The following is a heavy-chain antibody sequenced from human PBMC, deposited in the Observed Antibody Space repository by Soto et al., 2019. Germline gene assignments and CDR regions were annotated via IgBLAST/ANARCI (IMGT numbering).Heavy chain of an antibody. CDR1: GLTFRSYG. D-gene: IGHD2-15*01. CDR2: ISYDGSNK. CDR3: AKELNVYCCGGSCYYYYFSGMDV. J-gene: IGHJ6*02. V-gene: IGHV3-30*18. Sequence: PGGTLRLSCAASGLTFRSYGMHWVRQAPGKGLEWVAVISYDGSNKYYADSVKGRFTISRDNSKNTLYLQMNFLRAEDTAVYYCAKELNVYCCGGSCYYYYFSGMDVWGQGTTVTVSS.